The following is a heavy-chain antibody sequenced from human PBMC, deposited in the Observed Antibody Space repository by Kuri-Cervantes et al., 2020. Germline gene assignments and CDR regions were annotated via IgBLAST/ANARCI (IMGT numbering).Heavy chain of an antibody. V-gene: IGHV1-2*02. CDR2: IHPNSGGT. Sequence: ASVKVSCKASGYTFTGYYMHWVRQAPGQGLEWMGWIHPNSGGTNYAQMFQGRVTMTRDMSFSTAYMELSRLRSDDTAVYYCARVQKYYYDSSGYYPYYYMDVWGKGTTVTVSS. D-gene: IGHD3-22*01. CDR3: ARVQKYYYDSSGYYPYYYMDV. J-gene: IGHJ6*03. CDR1: GYTFTGYY.